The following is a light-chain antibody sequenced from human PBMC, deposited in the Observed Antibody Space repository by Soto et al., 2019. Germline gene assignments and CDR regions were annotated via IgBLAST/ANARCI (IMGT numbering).Light chain of an antibody. CDR3: YSYTSSSTYG. CDR1: GSDVGAYNY. J-gene: IGLJ1*01. V-gene: IGLV2-14*01. Sequence: QSVLTQPASVSGSPGQSITISCSGTGSDVGAYNYVSWYQQHPAKAPKLMIYDVSNRPSGVSDRFSGSKSGNTASLTISGLQAEDEADYYRYSYTSSSTYGLRSGTQLPV. CDR2: DVS.